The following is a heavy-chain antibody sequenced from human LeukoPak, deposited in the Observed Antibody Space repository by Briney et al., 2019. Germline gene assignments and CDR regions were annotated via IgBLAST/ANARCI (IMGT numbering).Heavy chain of an antibody. J-gene: IGHJ6*02. Sequence: GGSLRLSCAVSGFTFSSYAMHWVRQAPGKGLEWVAVISYDGSNKYYADSVKGRFTISRDNSKNTLYLQMNSLRAEDTAVYYCARAYCGGDCYSTYYYYGMDVWGQGTTVTVSS. CDR1: GFTFSSYA. D-gene: IGHD2-21*02. CDR2: ISYDGSNK. CDR3: ARAYCGGDCYSTYYYYGMDV. V-gene: IGHV3-30-3*01.